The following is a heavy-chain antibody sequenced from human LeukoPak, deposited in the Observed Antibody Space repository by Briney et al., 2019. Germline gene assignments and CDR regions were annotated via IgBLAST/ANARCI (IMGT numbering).Heavy chain of an antibody. Sequence: ASVKVSCKASGYTFTSYDINWVRQATGQGLEWMGWMNPNSGNTGYAQKFQGRVTMTRNTSISTAYMELSSLRSEDTAVYYCARGVHYYDSSGYTILFDYWGQGTLITVSS. D-gene: IGHD3-22*01. J-gene: IGHJ4*02. CDR1: GYTFTSYD. V-gene: IGHV1-8*01. CDR3: ARGVHYYDSSGYTILFDY. CDR2: MNPNSGNT.